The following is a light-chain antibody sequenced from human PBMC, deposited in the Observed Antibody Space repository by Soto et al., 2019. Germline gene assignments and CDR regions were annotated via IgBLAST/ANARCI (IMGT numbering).Light chain of an antibody. V-gene: IGLV2-14*03. Sequence: QSALTQPASVSGSPGQSITISCTGTSSDVGGYNYVSWYQHHPGKAPKLMIYDVSNRSSGVSNRFSGSKSGNTASLTISGLQPEDEADYYCSSYTTSNTRQIVFGTGTKVTVL. J-gene: IGLJ1*01. CDR3: SSYTTSNTRQIV. CDR2: DVS. CDR1: SSDVGGYNY.